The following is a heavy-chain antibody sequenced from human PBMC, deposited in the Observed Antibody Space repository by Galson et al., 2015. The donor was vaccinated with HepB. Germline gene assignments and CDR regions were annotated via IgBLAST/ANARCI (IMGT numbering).Heavy chain of an antibody. J-gene: IGHJ4*02. CDR1: GGSISSVDYY. D-gene: IGHD3-22*01. V-gene: IGHV4-30-4*01. CDR2: IYDSGST. Sequence: LSLTCTVSGGSISSVDYYWSWIRQPPGKALEFIGYIYDSGSTYYNPSLNSRVTISVDTSKNQFSLKLTSVTAADTAVYYCARDPLRSHYYDTTGSHGGNFDYWGQGTLVTVSS. CDR3: ARDPLRSHYYDTTGSHGGNFDY.